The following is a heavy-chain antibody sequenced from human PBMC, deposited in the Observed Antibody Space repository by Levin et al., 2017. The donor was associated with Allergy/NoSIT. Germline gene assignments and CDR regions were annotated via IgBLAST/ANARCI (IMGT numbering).Heavy chain of an antibody. D-gene: IGHD6-13*01. CDR3: AKDDPIAAAGGFDY. CDR2: ISGSGGST. Sequence: GGSLRLSCAASGFTFSSYAMSWVRQAPGKGLEWVSAISGSGGSTYYADSEKGRFTISSDNSKNAQYLQMNSWRAEDTAVYYCAKDDPIAAAGGFDYWGQGTLVTVSS. V-gene: IGHV3-23*01. J-gene: IGHJ4*02. CDR1: GFTFSSYA.